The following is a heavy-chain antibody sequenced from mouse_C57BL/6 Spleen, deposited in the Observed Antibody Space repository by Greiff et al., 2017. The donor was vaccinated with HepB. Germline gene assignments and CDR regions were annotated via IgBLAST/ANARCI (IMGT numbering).Heavy chain of an antibody. J-gene: IGHJ4*01. D-gene: IGHD2-4*01. CDR3: ARENYDDDAGGFYAMDY. Sequence: QVQLQQSGPELVKPGASVKISCKASGYAFSSSWMNWVKQRPGKGLEWIGRIYPGDGDTNYNGKFKGKATLTADKSSSTAYMQLSSLTSEDSAVYFCARENYDDDAGGFYAMDYWGQGASVTVSS. V-gene: IGHV1-82*01. CDR2: IYPGDGDT. CDR1: GYAFSSSW.